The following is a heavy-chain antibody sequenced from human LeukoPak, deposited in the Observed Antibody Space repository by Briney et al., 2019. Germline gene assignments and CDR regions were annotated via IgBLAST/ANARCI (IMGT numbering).Heavy chain of an antibody. CDR1: GYTLTELS. D-gene: IGHD1-14*01. CDR2: FDPEDGET. V-gene: IGHV1-24*01. CDR3: ARGSGGLNAFDI. J-gene: IGHJ3*02. Sequence: ASVKVSCKVSGYTLTELSMHWVRQAPGKGLEWMGGFDPEDGETIYAQKFQGRVTMTEDTSTDTAYMELSSLRSEDTAVYYCARGSGGLNAFDIWGQGTMVTVSS.